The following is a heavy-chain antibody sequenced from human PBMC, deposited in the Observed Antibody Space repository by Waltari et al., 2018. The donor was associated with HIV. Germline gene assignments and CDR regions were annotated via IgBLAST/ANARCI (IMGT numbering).Heavy chain of an antibody. Sequence: QVQLVQSGAEVKKPGASVKVSCKASGYTFTSYYMHWVRQAPGQGLEWMGIINPSGGSTSYAQKFQGRVTMTRDTSTSTVYMELSSLRSEDTAVYYCARARISAAAGPFEGYYYGMDVWGQGTTVTVSS. CDR3: ARARISAAAGPFEGYYYGMDV. D-gene: IGHD6-13*01. J-gene: IGHJ6*02. CDR2: INPSGGST. CDR1: GYTFTSYY. V-gene: IGHV1-46*01.